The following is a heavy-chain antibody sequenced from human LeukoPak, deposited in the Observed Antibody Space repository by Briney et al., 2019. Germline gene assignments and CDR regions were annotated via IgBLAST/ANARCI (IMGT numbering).Heavy chain of an antibody. D-gene: IGHD3-22*01. CDR3: AAMIGYFDC. CDR2: IYTSGAI. V-gene: IGHV4-61*02. Sequence: SETLSLTCTVSGGSINSGNYYWTWIRQPAGKRLEYIGRIYTSGAINYSPSLKSRVTISVDTSKNQISLKLNSVTAADTAVYYCAAMIGYFDCWGQGTLVTVSS. CDR1: GGSINSGNYY. J-gene: IGHJ4*02.